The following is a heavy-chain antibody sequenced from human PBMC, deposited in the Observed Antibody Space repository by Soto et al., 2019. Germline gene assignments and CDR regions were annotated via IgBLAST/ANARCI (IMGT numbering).Heavy chain of an antibody. CDR2: TKHDGSER. CDR3: ARAVAAAGTGIYYGMDV. D-gene: IGHD6-13*01. Sequence: GGSLRLSCAASGFIFSNYWMNWVRQAPGKGLEWVATTKHDGSERYYVDSVKGRFTIPRDNAESSLYLQMNSLRAEDTAVYFCARAVAAAGTGIYYGMDVWGQGTTVTVSS. J-gene: IGHJ6*02. V-gene: IGHV3-7*04. CDR1: GFIFSNYW.